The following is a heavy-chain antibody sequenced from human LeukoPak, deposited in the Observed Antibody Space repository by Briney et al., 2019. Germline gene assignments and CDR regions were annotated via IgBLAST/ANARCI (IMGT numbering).Heavy chain of an antibody. J-gene: IGHJ4*02. CDR1: GGSISSSSYY. Sequence: PSETLSLTCTVSGGSISSSSYYWGWIRQPPGKGLEWIGSIYYSGSIYYNPSLKSRVTISVDTSKNQFSLKLSSVTAADTAVYYCAREDGDLIDYWGQGTLVTVSS. CDR3: AREDGDLIDY. V-gene: IGHV4-39*07. D-gene: IGHD4-17*01. CDR2: IYYSGSI.